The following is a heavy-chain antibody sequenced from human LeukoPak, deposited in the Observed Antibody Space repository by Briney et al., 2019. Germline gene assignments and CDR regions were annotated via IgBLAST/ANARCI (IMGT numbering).Heavy chain of an antibody. V-gene: IGHV4-34*01. D-gene: IGHD2-2*01. J-gene: IGHJ4*02. CDR2: INHSGST. CDR3: ARLRVGVVVPAFDY. Sequence: PSETLSLTCAVYGGSFSGYYWSWIRQPPGKGLEWIGEINHSGSTNYNPSLKSRVTVSVDTSKNQFSLKLSSVTAADTAVYYCARLRVGVVVPAFDYWGQGTLVTVSS. CDR1: GGSFSGYY.